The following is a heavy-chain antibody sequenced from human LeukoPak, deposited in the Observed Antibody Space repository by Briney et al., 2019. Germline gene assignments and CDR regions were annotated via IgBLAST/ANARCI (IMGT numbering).Heavy chain of an antibody. CDR1: GFTFSSHT. V-gene: IGHV3-30-3*01. CDR2: IEPDGSNK. D-gene: IGHD5/OR15-5a*01. Sequence: GGSLRLSCAPSGFTFSSHTMHWVRQAPGKRLEWVAVIEPDGSNKYHADSVKGRFTISRDNSKNTLYLQLDSLRSEDTAVYYCVRQSTGLDYWGQGTLVTVPS. J-gene: IGHJ4*02. CDR3: VRQSTGLDY.